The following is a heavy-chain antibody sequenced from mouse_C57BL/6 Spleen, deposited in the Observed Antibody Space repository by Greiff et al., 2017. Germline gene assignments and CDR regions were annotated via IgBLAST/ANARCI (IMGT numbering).Heavy chain of an antibody. D-gene: IGHD2-4*01. CDR2: INPNNGGT. J-gene: IGHJ2*01. CDR3: APYDYDVGYFDY. CDR1: GYTFTDYY. V-gene: IGHV1-26*01. Sequence: EVQLQQSGPELVKPGASVKISCKASGYTFTDYYMNWVKQSHGKSLEWIGDINPNNGGTSYNQKFKGKATLTVDKSSSTAYMELRSLTSEDSAVYYCAPYDYDVGYFDYWGQGTTLTVSS.